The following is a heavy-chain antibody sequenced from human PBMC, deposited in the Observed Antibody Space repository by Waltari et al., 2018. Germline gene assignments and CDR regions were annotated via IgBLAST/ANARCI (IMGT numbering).Heavy chain of an antibody. CDR1: GFIFSNYA. J-gene: IGHJ4*02. CDR2: INGNGVRS. D-gene: IGHD3-9*01. CDR3: AKKGDLFYDVVTGNYRREGYFDH. V-gene: IGHV3-23*01. Sequence: EVQLLESGGGLVQRGGSLRLSWAASGFIFSNYAMSGVRQATGRGLEWVSSINGNGVRSYYTDSGKGRFTISRDNSKNTLYLQMSSLRAEDTAMYYCAKKGDLFYDVVTGNYRREGYFDHWGQGTLVTVSS.